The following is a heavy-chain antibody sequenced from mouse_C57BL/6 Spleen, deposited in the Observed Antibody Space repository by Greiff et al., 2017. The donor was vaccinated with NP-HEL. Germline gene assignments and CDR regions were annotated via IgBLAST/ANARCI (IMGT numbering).Heavy chain of an antibody. V-gene: IGHV5-17*01. CDR3: ARGYDGYYAWFAY. CDR2: ISSGSSTI. Sequence: EVQRVESGGGLVKPGGSLKLSCAASGFTFSDYGMHWVRQAPEKGLEWVAYISSGSSTIYYADTVKGRFTISRDNAKNTLFLQMTSLRSEDTAMYYCARGYDGYYAWFAYWGQGTLVTVSA. D-gene: IGHD2-3*01. CDR1: GFTFSDYG. J-gene: IGHJ3*01.